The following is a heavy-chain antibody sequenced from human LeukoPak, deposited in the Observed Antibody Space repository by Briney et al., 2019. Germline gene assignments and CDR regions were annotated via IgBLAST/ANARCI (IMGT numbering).Heavy chain of an antibody. CDR2: ISPYNGNT. V-gene: IGHV1-18*01. CDR3: ARDLLGSPNGGYGDFNIFDM. CDR1: GYTFITYG. J-gene: IGHJ4*02. Sequence: ASVKVSCKASGYTFITYGISWVRQAPGQGLEWMGWISPYNGNTHYIQNLQGRVTMTVDTSTNTASMELRSLRSDDTAVYYCARDLLGSPNGGYGDFNIFDMWGQGTLVIVSS. D-gene: IGHD4-17*01.